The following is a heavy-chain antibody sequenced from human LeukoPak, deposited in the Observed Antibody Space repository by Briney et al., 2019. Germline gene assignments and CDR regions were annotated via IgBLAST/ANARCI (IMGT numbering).Heavy chain of an antibody. Sequence: PSETLSLTCTVSGYSISSGYYWGWIRQPPGKGLEWIGSIYHSGSTYYNPSLKSRVTISVDTSKNQFSLKLNSVTAADTAVYHCARVAAAAEPGRANWFDPWRQGTLVTVSS. CDR2: IYHSGST. CDR1: GYSISSGYY. V-gene: IGHV4-38-2*02. J-gene: IGHJ5*02. D-gene: IGHD6-13*01. CDR3: ARVAAAAEPGRANWFDP.